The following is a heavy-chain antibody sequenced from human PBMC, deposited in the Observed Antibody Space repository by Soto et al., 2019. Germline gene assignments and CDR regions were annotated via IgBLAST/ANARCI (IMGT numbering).Heavy chain of an antibody. CDR1: GGSISSISYY. D-gene: IGHD2-2*01. J-gene: IGHJ4*02. Sequence: QLQLQESGPGLVKPSETLALTCTVSGGSISSISYYWGWIRQPPGKGLEWIGSIKYSGHTFYNPSLKGRFTMSVDTSKNQFSLRLSSVTAAETAVYYCARVDIAVVPSTTFDYWGQGTLVTVSS. V-gene: IGHV4-39*01. CDR2: IKYSGHT. CDR3: ARVDIAVVPSTTFDY.